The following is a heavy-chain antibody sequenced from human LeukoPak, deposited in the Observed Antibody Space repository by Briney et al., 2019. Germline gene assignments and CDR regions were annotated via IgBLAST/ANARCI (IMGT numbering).Heavy chain of an antibody. J-gene: IGHJ4*02. CDR3: ARDLSPVVRASPMGY. Sequence: GGSLRLSCAASGFTFTSYGMHWVRQAPDKGLGWVALITYDGYYKYYSDSVKGRFTISSDTSKNTMYLQMNSLRAEDTAVYYCARDLSPVVRASPMGYWGQGTLVTVSS. V-gene: IGHV3-30*03. D-gene: IGHD3-10*01. CDR1: GFTFTSYG. CDR2: ITYDGYYK.